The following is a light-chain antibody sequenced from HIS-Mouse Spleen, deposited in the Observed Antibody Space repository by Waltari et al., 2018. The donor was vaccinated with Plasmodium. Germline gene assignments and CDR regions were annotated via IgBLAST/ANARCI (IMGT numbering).Light chain of an antibody. CDR2: QDS. V-gene: IGLV3-1*01. CDR3: QAWDSSTVV. J-gene: IGLJ2*01. CDR1: KLGDKY. Sequence: SYELTQPPSVSVSPGQTASITCSGDKLGDKYACWYQQKPGQSPVLVSYQDSKRPSGIPERFSGSNSGNTATLTISGTQAMDEADYYRQAWDSSTVVFGGGTKLTVL.